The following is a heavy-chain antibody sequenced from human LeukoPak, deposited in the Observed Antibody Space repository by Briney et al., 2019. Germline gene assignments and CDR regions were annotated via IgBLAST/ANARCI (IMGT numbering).Heavy chain of an antibody. CDR1: GFTFSGSA. V-gene: IGHV3-73*01. J-gene: IGHJ4*02. CDR3: TRPMGNGLIVATMGSDY. CDR2: IRSKANSYAT. D-gene: IGHD5-12*01. Sequence: GGSLRLSCAASGFTFSGSAMHWVRQASGKGLEWVGRIRSKANSYATAYAASVKGRLTISRDDSKNTAYLQMNSLKTEDTAVYYCTRPMGNGLIVATMGSDYWGQGTLVTVSS.